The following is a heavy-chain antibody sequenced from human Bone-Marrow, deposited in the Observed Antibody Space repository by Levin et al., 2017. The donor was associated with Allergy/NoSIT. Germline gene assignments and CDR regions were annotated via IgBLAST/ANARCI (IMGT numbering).Heavy chain of an antibody. CDR3: ARRGAGYDILTGYFDY. D-gene: IGHD3-9*01. Sequence: GESLKISCAASGFTFSSYAMHWVRQAPGKGLEWVAVISYDGSNKYYADSVKGRFTISRDNSKNTLYLQMNSLRAEDTAVYYCARRGAGYDILTGYFDYWGQGTLVTVSS. J-gene: IGHJ4*02. CDR2: ISYDGSNK. CDR1: GFTFSSYA. V-gene: IGHV3-30-3*01.